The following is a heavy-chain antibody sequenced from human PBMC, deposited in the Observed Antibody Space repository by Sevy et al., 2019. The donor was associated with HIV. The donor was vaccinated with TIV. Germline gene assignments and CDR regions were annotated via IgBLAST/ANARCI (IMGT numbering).Heavy chain of an antibody. CDR3: AKGGKNFWDSEDYYYVMDV. D-gene: IGHD3-3*01. J-gene: IGHJ6*02. CDR1: GFTFSSYD. V-gene: IGHV3-30*18. CDR2: ISYDGSNK. Sequence: GGSLRLSCAASGFTFSSYDMHWVRQAPGKGLECVAVISYDGSNKYYADSVKGRFTISRDNSKNTLFLHMNSLGAEDTGVYYCAKGGKNFWDSEDYYYVMDVWGPGTTVTFSS.